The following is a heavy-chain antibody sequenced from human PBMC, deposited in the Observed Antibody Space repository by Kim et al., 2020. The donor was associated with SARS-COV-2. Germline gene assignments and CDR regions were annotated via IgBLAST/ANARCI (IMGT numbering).Heavy chain of an antibody. V-gene: IGHV3-30-3*01. J-gene: IGHJ4*02. Sequence: GGSLRLSCAASGFTFSSYAMHWVRQAPGKGLEWVAVISYDGSNKYYADSVKGRFTISRDNSKNTLYLQMNSLRAEDTAVYYCARGSSGWLGGFDYWGQGTLVTVSS. CDR1: GFTFSSYA. CDR2: ISYDGSNK. CDR3: ARGSSGWLGGFDY. D-gene: IGHD6-19*01.